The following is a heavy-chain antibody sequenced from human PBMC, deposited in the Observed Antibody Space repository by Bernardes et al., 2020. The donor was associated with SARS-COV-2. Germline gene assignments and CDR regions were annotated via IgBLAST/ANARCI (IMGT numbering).Heavy chain of an antibody. V-gene: IGHV1-69*13. J-gene: IGHJ4*02. CDR1: GGTFSSYA. CDR3: ASCKNPYYYDSSGYYHETFDY. Sequence: SVKVSCKASGGTFSSYAISWVRQAPGQGLEWMGGIIPIFGTANYAQKFQGRVTITADESTSTAYMELSSLRSEDTAVYYCASCKNPYYYDSSGYYHETFDYWGQGTLVTVSS. CDR2: IIPIFGTA. D-gene: IGHD3-22*01.